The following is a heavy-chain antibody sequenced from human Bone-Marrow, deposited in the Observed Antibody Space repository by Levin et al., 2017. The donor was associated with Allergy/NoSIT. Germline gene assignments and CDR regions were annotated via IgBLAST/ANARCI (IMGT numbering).Heavy chain of an antibody. J-gene: IGHJ3*02. D-gene: IGHD6-13*01. CDR1: GFTFSSYS. CDR2: ISSSSSYI. CDR3: ARVEQQLGRDAFDI. Sequence: TGGSLRLSCAASGFTFSSYSMNWVRQAPGKGLEWVSSISSSSSYIYYADSVKGRFTISRDNAKNSLYLQMNSLRAEDTAVYYCARVEQQLGRDAFDIWGQGTMVTVSS. V-gene: IGHV3-21*01.